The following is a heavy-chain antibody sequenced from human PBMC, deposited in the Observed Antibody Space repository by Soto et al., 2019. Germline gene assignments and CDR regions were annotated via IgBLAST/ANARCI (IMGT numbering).Heavy chain of an antibody. V-gene: IGHV3-74*01. Sequence: GGSLRVACAASVFTFSNSWMHWVRQVSGKGLEWVSRINADGTSTSYADSVKGRFTISRDNAKNTLYLHVNSLRAEDTAVYYCVKVLARGVGVPRFYFDSWGQGALVTVSS. CDR1: VFTFSNSW. J-gene: IGHJ4*02. D-gene: IGHD2-2*01. CDR2: INADGTST. CDR3: VKVLARGVGVPRFYFDS.